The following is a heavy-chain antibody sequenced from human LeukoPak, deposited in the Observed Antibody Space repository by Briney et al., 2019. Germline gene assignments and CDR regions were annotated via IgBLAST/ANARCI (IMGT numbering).Heavy chain of an antibody. CDR3: AKDRYYYDSSGYYWDY. V-gene: IGHV3-21*01. Sequence: GGSLRLSCAASGFTFSSYSMNWVRQAPGKGLEWVSSISSSSSYIYYADSVKGRFTISRDNAKNSLYLQMNSLRAEDTAVYYCAKDRYYYDSSGYYWDYWGQGTLVTVSS. D-gene: IGHD3-22*01. CDR1: GFTFSSYS. CDR2: ISSSSSYI. J-gene: IGHJ4*02.